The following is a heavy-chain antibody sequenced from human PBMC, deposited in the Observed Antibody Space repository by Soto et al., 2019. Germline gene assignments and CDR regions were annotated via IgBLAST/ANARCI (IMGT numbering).Heavy chain of an antibody. CDR3: ARDRGVLIVRTPHLDD. V-gene: IGHV1-18*01. J-gene: IGHJ4*02. CDR1: GYTFSDYG. CDR2: IYGYNGHT. Sequence: QIHLVQSAVEVKKPGASVKVSCKTSGYTFSDYGITWVRQAPGQGLEWVGWIYGYNGHTNYAQKFQDRVTMTTDTSTNTAYMELRSLTSDDTAVDYCARDRGVLIVRTPHLDDWGQGTLVTVSS. D-gene: IGHD3-22*01.